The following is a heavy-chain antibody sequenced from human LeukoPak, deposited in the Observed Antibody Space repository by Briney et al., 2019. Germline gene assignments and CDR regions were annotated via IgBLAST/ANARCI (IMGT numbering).Heavy chain of an antibody. D-gene: IGHD5-24*01. CDR1: GFTFSSYA. J-gene: IGHJ5*01. V-gene: IGHV3-23*01. Sequence: PGGSLRLSCAASGFTFSSYAMSWVRQAPGKGLEWVSAISGSGGSTYYADSVKGRFTISRDTSKNTLYLQMNSLRAEDTAVYYCARGEDGFQKPFDCWGQGTLVTVSS. CDR2: ISGSGGST. CDR3: ARGEDGFQKPFDC.